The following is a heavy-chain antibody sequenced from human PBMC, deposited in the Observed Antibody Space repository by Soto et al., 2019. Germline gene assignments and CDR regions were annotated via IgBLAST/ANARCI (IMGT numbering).Heavy chain of an antibody. Sequence: PSQTLSLTCAISGDSVSSNSAAWNWIRQSPSRGLEWLGRTYYRSKWYNDYAVSVKSRITINPDTPKNQFSLQLNSVTPEDTAVYYCARPLGYCSSTSCYAHGMDVWGQGTTVTVSS. J-gene: IGHJ6*02. CDR3: ARPLGYCSSTSCYAHGMDV. CDR2: TYYRSKWYN. CDR1: GDSVSSNSAA. V-gene: IGHV6-1*01. D-gene: IGHD2-2*01.